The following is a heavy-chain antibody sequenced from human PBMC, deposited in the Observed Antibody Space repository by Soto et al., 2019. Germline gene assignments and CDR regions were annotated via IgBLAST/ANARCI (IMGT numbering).Heavy chain of an antibody. Sequence: GGSLRLSCAASGFTFSSYDMHWVRQATGKGLEWVSAIGTAGDTYYPGSVKGRFTISRENAKNSLYLQMNSLRAEDTAVYYCARGAGGYCSSTSCYGGGFRPYYYYYGMDVWGQGTTVTVSS. D-gene: IGHD2-2*01. CDR1: GFTFSSYD. CDR2: IGTAGDT. J-gene: IGHJ6*02. V-gene: IGHV3-13*01. CDR3: ARGAGGYCSSTSCYGGGFRPYYYYYGMDV.